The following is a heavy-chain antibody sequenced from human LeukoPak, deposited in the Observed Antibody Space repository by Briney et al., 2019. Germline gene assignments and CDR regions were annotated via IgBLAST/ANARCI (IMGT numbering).Heavy chain of an antibody. J-gene: IGHJ4*02. V-gene: IGHV4-59*08. CDR1: GGSVSSYY. CDR2: VYYTGST. CDR3: ARHFAYSSSSYFDY. D-gene: IGHD6-6*01. Sequence: PSGTLSLTCSVSGGSVSSYYWSWIRQPPGKGLEWIGYVYYTGSTNYNPSLKSRVTMFEDKSKNQFSLRLSSVTVADTAVYYCARHFAYSSSSYFDYWGQGSLATVSS.